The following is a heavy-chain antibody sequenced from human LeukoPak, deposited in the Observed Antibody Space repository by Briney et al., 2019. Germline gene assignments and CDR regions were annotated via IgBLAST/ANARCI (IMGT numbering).Heavy chain of an antibody. CDR1: GGSISSSSYY. Sequence: PSETLSLTCTVSGGSISSSSYYWGWIRQPPGKGLEWIGSIYYSGSTYYNPSLKSRVTISVDTSKNQFSLKLSSVTAADTAVYYCAAREGGQFCLIPNYVSWFDPWGQGTLVTVSS. CDR3: AAREGGQFCLIPNYVSWFDP. V-gene: IGHV4-39*07. J-gene: IGHJ5*02. CDR2: IYYSGST. D-gene: IGHD3-3*02.